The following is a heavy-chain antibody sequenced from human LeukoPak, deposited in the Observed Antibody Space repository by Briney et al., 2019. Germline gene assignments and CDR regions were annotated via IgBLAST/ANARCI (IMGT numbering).Heavy chain of an antibody. J-gene: IGHJ4*02. CDR1: GASISSYY. Sequence: SETLSLTCTVSGASISSYYWSWIRQPPGKGLEWIGDIYYSGSIKYNPSLKSRVTMSVDTSKNQFSLKLSSVTAADTAVYYCASMITFGGVIPLGFDYWGQGTLVTVSS. V-gene: IGHV4-59*01. D-gene: IGHD3-16*02. CDR2: IYYSGSI. CDR3: ASMITFGGVIPLGFDY.